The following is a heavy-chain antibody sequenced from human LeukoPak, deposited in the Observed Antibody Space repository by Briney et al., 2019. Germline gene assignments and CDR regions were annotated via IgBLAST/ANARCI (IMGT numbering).Heavy chain of an antibody. J-gene: IGHJ4*02. CDR1: GGSISSYY. CDR3: ARGSVVIPAAWPPRYYFDY. Sequence: ASETLSLTCTVSGGSISSYYWSWIRQPPGKGLEWIGYIYYSGSTNYNPSLKSRVTISVDTSKNQFSLKLSSVTAADTAVYYCARGSVVIPAAWPPRYYFDYWGQGTLVTVSS. V-gene: IGHV4-59*01. CDR2: IYYSGST. D-gene: IGHD2-2*01.